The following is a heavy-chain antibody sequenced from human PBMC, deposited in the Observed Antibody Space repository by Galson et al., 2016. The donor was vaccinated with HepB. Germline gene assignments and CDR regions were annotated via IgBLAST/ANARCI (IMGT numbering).Heavy chain of an antibody. V-gene: IGHV3-23*01. Sequence: SLRLSCAASGFTFSTYAMSWVRQAPGKGLQWVSSISGSGDTTYYADSVKGRFTISRDNSKNTLYLQMNSLKTEDTAVYYCGDLGDFDYWGQGTLVTVSS. D-gene: IGHD2-21*01. CDR3: GDLGDFDY. CDR1: GFTFSTYA. J-gene: IGHJ4*02. CDR2: ISGSGDTT.